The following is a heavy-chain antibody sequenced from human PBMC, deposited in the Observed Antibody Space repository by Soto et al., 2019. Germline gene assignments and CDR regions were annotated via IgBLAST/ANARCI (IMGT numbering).Heavy chain of an antibody. Sequence: SETLCLSCTVSGASSSTYGGSWIRQPPGKGLEWIGYISYSGSTNYNPSLKSRVTISFDASKNEISLQVRSATAADAAVYYCARDLKEYCSDGKCNWFDPWGQGTLVTVSS. CDR1: GASSSTYG. D-gene: IGHD2-15*01. CDR2: ISYSGST. J-gene: IGHJ5*02. V-gene: IGHV4-59*01. CDR3: ARDLKEYCSDGKCNWFDP.